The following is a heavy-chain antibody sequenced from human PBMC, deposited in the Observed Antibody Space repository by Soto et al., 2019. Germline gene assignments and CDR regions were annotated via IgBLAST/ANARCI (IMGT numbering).Heavy chain of an antibody. D-gene: IGHD6-13*01. CDR1: GFTFSSYA. Sequence: GGSLRLSCAASGFTFSSYAMSWVRQAPGKGLEWVSAISDSGETTYYANSVKGRFTISRDNSKNTLYLQLSSLSAGDTARYYCAKDRNTGSWYDYFDRWGQGTLVTVSS. V-gene: IGHV3-23*01. CDR2: ISDSGETT. CDR3: AKDRNTGSWYDYFDR. J-gene: IGHJ4*02.